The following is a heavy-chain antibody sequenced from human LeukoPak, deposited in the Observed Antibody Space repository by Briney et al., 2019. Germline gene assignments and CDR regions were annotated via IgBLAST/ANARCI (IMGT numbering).Heavy chain of an antibody. D-gene: IGHD5-18*01. CDR1: GYTFTGYY. V-gene: IGHV1-2*04. CDR3: ARDQIGYSYGYGY. J-gene: IGHJ4*02. Sequence: ASVKVSCKASGYTFTGYYMHWVRQAPGQGLEWVGWINPNSGGTNYAQKFQGWVTMTRDTSISTAYMELSRLRSDDTAVYYCARDQIGYSYGYGYWCQGTLVTVSS. CDR2: INPNSGGT.